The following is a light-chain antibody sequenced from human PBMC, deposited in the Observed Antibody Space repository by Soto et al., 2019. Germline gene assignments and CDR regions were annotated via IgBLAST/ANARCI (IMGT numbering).Light chain of an antibody. Sequence: QSVLTQPASVSRATGQSFAISCTGTRSDVGAYNYVSWYQQHPGKAPKLMMSEVTNRPSGVSDRCSGSKSGNTASLTISGLQAEDEADYYCSSFTSRFTFVFGTGTKVTVL. CDR1: RSDVGAYNY. J-gene: IGLJ1*01. V-gene: IGLV2-14*01. CDR2: EVT. CDR3: SSFTSRFTFV.